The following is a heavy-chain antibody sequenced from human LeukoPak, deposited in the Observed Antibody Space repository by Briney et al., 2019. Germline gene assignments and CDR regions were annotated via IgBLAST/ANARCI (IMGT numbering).Heavy chain of an antibody. CDR3: AKDIGITMVRGVIITNPYYYYYMDV. V-gene: IGHV3-23*01. CDR2: ITGSGRDT. J-gene: IGHJ6*03. Sequence: QSGGSLRLSCAASGFTFSTYAMNWVRQAPGKRLEWVSSITGSGRDTYYAGSVKGRITISRDNSRNTLYLQMNSLRAEDTAVYYCAKDIGITMVRGVIITNPYYYYYMDVWGKGTTVTISS. CDR1: GFTFSTYA. D-gene: IGHD3-10*01.